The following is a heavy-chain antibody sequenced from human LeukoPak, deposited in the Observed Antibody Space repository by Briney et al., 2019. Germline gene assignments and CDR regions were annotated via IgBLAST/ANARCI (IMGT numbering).Heavy chain of an antibody. D-gene: IGHD6-25*01. CDR1: GFTFSSYG. V-gene: IGHV3-30*18. CDR2: ISYDGSNK. J-gene: IGHJ4*02. Sequence: GGSLRLSCAASGFTFSSYGMHWVRQAPGKGLEWVAVISYDGSNKYYADSVKGRFTISRDNSKNTLYLQMNSLRAEDTAVYYCAKVRSSSGGFDYWGQGTLVTVSS. CDR3: AKVRSSSGGFDY.